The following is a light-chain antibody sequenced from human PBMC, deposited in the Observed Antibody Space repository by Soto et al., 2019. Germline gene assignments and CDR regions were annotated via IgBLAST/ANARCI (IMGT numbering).Light chain of an antibody. CDR1: NRDVGSYNL. J-gene: IGLJ3*02. V-gene: IGLV2-14*01. Sequence: QSALTQPASVSGSPGQSITIACTGTNRDVGSYNLVSWYQQRPGEAPKLIISEVRNRPSGVSSRFSGSKSGHTASLTISGLQAEYEGFYYCSSYTTSSTRVFGGGTKVTVL. CDR3: SSYTTSSTRV. CDR2: EVR.